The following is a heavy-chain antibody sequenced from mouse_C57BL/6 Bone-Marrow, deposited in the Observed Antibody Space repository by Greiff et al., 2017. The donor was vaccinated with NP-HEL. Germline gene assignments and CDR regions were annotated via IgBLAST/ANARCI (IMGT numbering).Heavy chain of an antibody. Sequence: EVHLVESEGGLVQPGSSMKLSCTASGFTFSDYYMAWVRQVPEKGLEWVANINYDGSSTYYLDSLKSRFIISRDNAKNILYLQMSSLKSEDTATYYCAREGGLRRCTYAMDYWGQGTSVTVSS. CDR2: INYDGSST. V-gene: IGHV5-16*01. CDR3: AREGGLRRCTYAMDY. D-gene: IGHD2-4*01. J-gene: IGHJ4*01. CDR1: GFTFSDYY.